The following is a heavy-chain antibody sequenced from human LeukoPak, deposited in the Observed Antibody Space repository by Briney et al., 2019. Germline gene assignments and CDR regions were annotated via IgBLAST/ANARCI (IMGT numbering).Heavy chain of an antibody. V-gene: IGHV1-8*01. CDR3: ARDSAIGQGYYYGMDV. CDR2: MNPNSGNT. CDR1: GYTFTSYD. Sequence: WASVKVSCKASGYTFTSYDINWVRQATGQGLEWMGWMNPNSGNTGYAQKFQGRVTMTRNTSISTAYMELSSLRSEDTAVYYCARDSAIGQGYYYGMDVWGQGTTVTVSS. D-gene: IGHD3-22*01. J-gene: IGHJ6*02.